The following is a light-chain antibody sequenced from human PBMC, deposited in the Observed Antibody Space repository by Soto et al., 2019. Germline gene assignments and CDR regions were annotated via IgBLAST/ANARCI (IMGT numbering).Light chain of an antibody. CDR1: SSDIGGHNF. V-gene: IGLV2-14*01. J-gene: IGLJ3*02. CDR3: SSYTFSNTWV. Sequence: QSALTQPASVSESLGQSSTISCSGTSSDIGGHNFVSWYQQLPGKTPKVLIYGVSNRPSGISNRFSGSKSGNTASLTISGLQAEDEADYYCSSYTFSNTWVFGGGTKLTVL. CDR2: GVS.